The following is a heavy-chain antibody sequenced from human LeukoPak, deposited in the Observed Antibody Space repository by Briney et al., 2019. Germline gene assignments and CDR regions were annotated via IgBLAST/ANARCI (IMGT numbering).Heavy chain of an antibody. CDR2: ISSNGGST. J-gene: IGHJ4*02. D-gene: IGHD1-26*01. CDR3: ARVGYSGSYSDY. V-gene: IGHV3-64*01. Sequence: GGSLRLSCAASGFTFSSYAMHWVRQAPGKGLEYVSAISSNGGSTYYANSVKGRFTIPRDNSKDTLYLQMGSLRAEDMAVYYCARVGYSGSYSDYWGQGTLVTVSS. CDR1: GFTFSSYA.